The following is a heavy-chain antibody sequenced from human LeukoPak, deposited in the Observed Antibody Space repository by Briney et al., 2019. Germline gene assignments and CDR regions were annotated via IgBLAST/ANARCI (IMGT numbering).Heavy chain of an antibody. D-gene: IGHD3-22*01. CDR3: ARNYDDDDAFDI. J-gene: IGHJ3*02. CDR2: IIPIFGTA. V-gene: IGHV1-69*01. CDR1: GGTFNSYA. Sequence: WASVNVSCKASGGTFNSYALRGVRQAPGQGLEWMGGIIPIFGTANYAQKFQGRVTLTADESTSPAYMELSSLRSEHTAVYYCARNYDDDDAFDIWRQGTMVTVSS.